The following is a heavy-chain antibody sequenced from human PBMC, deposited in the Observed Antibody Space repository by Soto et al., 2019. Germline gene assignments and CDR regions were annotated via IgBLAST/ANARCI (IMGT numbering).Heavy chain of an antibody. CDR3: AKASRIVLRFLEWLPCFDP. J-gene: IGHJ5*02. D-gene: IGHD3-3*01. Sequence: GGSLRLSCAASGFTFSSYAMSWVRQAPGKGLEWVSAISGSGGSTYYADSVKGRFTISRDNSKNTLYLQMNSPRAEDTAVYYCAKASRIVLRFLEWLPCFDPWGQGTRVTVSS. V-gene: IGHV3-23*01. CDR1: GFTFSSYA. CDR2: ISGSGGST.